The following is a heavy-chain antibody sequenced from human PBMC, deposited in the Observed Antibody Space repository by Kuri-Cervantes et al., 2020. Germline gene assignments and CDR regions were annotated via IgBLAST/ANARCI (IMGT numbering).Heavy chain of an antibody. V-gene: IGHV7-4-1*02. CDR2: INTNTGNP. D-gene: IGHD3-22*01. CDR1: GYTSTSYA. Sequence: ASVKVSCKASGYTSTSYAMNWVRPAPGQGLEWMGWINTNTGNPTYAQGFTGRFVFSLDTSVSTAYLQISSLKAEDTAVYYCARVYYDSSGYYKKYNWFDPWGQGTLVTVSS. CDR3: ARVYYDSSGYYKKYNWFDP. J-gene: IGHJ5*02.